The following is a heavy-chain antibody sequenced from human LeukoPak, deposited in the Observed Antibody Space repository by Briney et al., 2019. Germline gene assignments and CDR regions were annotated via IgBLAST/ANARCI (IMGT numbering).Heavy chain of an antibody. CDR2: IRYDGSNK. V-gene: IGHV3-30*02. CDR3: AKDRYSNYDYFDY. CDR1: GFTFSNYG. Sequence: PGGSLRLSCAASGFTFSNYGMHWVRQAPGKGLEWVAFIRYDGSNKYYADSVKGRFTISRDNSKNTLYLQMNSLRAEDTAVYYCAKDRYSNYDYFDYWGQGTLVTVSS. D-gene: IGHD4-11*01. J-gene: IGHJ4*02.